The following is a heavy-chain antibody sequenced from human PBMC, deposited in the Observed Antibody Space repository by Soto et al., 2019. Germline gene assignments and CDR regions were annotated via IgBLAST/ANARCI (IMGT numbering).Heavy chain of an antibody. CDR1: GFTFSDYA. CDR3: ANVPIWCSSTSCYTEGFDY. D-gene: IGHD2-2*02. Sequence: GGSLRLSCTASGFTFSDYAMSWVRQPPGKGLEWVSVISAGGSTYYADSVKGRFTVSRANSKNTLYLQMNSLRAEDTAVYYCANVPIWCSSTSCYTEGFDYWGQGTMVTVSS. V-gene: IGHV3-23*01. CDR2: ISAGGST. J-gene: IGHJ4*02.